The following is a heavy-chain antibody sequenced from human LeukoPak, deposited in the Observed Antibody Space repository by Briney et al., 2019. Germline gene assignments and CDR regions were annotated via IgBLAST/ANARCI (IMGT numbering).Heavy chain of an antibody. J-gene: IGHJ6*03. Sequence: SETLSLTCTVSGGSISDYYWNWIRQPPAKGLQWIGYIYYSGSTTYSPSLKSRVTMSVDTAKNQFSLKLRSVTAADTAVYYCARGDFCSSSNCYLRPMDVWGKGTTVTVSS. D-gene: IGHD2-2*01. CDR2: IYYSGST. V-gene: IGHV4-59*01. CDR1: GGSISDYY. CDR3: ARGDFCSSSNCYLRPMDV.